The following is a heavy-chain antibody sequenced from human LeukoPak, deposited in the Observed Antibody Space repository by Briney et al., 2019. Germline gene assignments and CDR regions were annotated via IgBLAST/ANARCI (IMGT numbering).Heavy chain of an antibody. CDR2: IHTGGST. D-gene: IGHD6-19*01. CDR1: GGSISNYH. J-gene: IGHJ4*02. CDR3: ARRDISSDWSFDY. Sequence: SETLSHTCTVSGGSISNYHWSWIRQPAGKGLEWIGQIHTGGSTNYNPPLKSRVTMSIDTPENQLSLTIRSVTAADTAVYYCARRDISSDWSFDYWGQGTLVTVSS. V-gene: IGHV4-4*07.